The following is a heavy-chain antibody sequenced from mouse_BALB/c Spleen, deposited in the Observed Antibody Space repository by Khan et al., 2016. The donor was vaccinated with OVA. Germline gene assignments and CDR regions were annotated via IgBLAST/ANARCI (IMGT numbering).Heavy chain of an antibody. J-gene: IGHJ3*01. CDR3: ARNSYRYDFTY. D-gene: IGHD2-12*01. CDR1: GFSLITYG. CDR2: IWSDGST. Sequence: VELVESGPGLVQPSQSLSITCTVSGFSLITYGVHWVRQSPGQGLEWLGVIWSDGSTDYNAAFISRLIITKDNSKSQVFFKMNSLQADDTAIDYCARNSYRYDFTYWGRGTLVTVSA. V-gene: IGHV2-4-1*01.